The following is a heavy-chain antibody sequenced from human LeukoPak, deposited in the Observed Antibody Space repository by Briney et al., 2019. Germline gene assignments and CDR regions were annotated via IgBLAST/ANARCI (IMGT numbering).Heavy chain of an antibody. CDR1: GFTFSSYG. D-gene: IGHD3-10*01. V-gene: IGHV3-30*02. CDR3: AKARNMVRGVIISEDYFDY. Sequence: PGGSLRLSCAASGFTFSSYGMHWVRQAPGKGLEWVAFIRYDGSNKYYADSVKGRFTISRDNSKNMLYLQMNSLRAEDTAVYYCAKARNMVRGVIISEDYFDYWGQGTLVTVSS. J-gene: IGHJ4*02. CDR2: IRYDGSNK.